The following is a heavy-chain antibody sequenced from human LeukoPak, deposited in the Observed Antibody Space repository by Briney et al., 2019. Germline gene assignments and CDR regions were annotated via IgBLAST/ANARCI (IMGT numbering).Heavy chain of an antibody. D-gene: IGHD2-2*01. CDR3: ARGGVLVIRALDY. Sequence: GASVKVSCKASGYRFTDSYMHWVRQAPGQGLEWMGWINPDSGATNYAQRFQGRVTMTRDTSISTAYMELSSLRSDDTAIYYCARGGVLVIRALDYWGQGTLVTVSS. J-gene: IGHJ4*02. CDR1: GYRFTDSY. CDR2: INPDSGAT. V-gene: IGHV1-2*02.